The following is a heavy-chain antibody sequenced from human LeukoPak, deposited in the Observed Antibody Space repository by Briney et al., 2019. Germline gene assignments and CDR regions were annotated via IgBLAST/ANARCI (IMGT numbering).Heavy chain of an antibody. CDR2: IYYSGST. V-gene: IGHV4-59*01. D-gene: IGHD1-1*01. Sequence: SETLSLTCTVSGGSISSYYWSWIRQPPGKGLEWIGYIYYSGSTNYNPSLKSRVTISVDTSKNQFSLKLSSVTAADTAVYYCARDRTGGSYNWGQGTPVTVSS. J-gene: IGHJ4*02. CDR3: ARDRTGGSYN. CDR1: GGSISSYY.